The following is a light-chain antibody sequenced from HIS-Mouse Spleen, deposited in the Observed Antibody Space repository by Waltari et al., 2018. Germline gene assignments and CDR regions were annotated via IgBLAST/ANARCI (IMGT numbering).Light chain of an antibody. CDR1: SSDVGSYYL. CDR3: YSYASSSTNDV. Sequence: QSALTQPASVSGSPGQSITISCPGTSSDVGSYYLVPWYQQHPGKVPRLMSYEGSTRPSGVSNRFSGSKSGKTASLTITGAQAEDEADYYCYSYASSSTNDVFGTGTKVTVL. V-gene: IGLV2-23*01. CDR2: EGS. J-gene: IGLJ1*01.